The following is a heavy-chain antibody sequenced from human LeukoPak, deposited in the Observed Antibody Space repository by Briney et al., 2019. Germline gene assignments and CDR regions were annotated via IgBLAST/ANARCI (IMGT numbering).Heavy chain of an antibody. CDR1: GGSIISNYCY. CDR2: IFYTGST. CDR3: GKEETSYSGSGNYHFHVSYDP. Sequence: SETLSLTCTVSGGSIISNYCYWGWIRQSPGKGLEWIGSIFYTGSTYYNPSLKGRVTISVDTSKNHFSLKLSSVTAATTAGSYCGKEETSYSGSGNYHFHVSYDPWGQGNLVTVSS. J-gene: IGHJ5*02. V-gene: IGHV4-39*02. D-gene: IGHD3-10*01.